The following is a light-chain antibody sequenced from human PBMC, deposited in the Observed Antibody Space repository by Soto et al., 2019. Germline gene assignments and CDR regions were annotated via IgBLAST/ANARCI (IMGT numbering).Light chain of an antibody. V-gene: IGKV1-39*01. Sequence: DILLTQSPTSLSASVGDTVTITCRASQRISINLNWYKHRPGEAPKVLIYAASTLATGAQSRFSVTAVGTDFTLTISSLQLDDFATYYCQQTYTTRVYTFGQGTKVEFK. J-gene: IGKJ2*01. CDR3: QQTYTTRVYT. CDR1: QRISIN. CDR2: AAS.